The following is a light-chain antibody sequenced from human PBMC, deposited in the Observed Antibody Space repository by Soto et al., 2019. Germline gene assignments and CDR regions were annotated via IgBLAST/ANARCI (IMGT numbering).Light chain of an antibody. CDR3: QQYGSSPWT. J-gene: IGKJ1*01. CDR2: GAS. Sequence: IWSMQSPGTLTLSPGERATLSCRASQSVSSSYLAWYQQKPGQAPRLLIYGASSRATGIPDRFSGSGSGTDFTLAISRLEPEDFAVYYCQQYGSSPWTFGQGTKVDIK. CDR1: QSVSSSY. V-gene: IGKV3-20*01.